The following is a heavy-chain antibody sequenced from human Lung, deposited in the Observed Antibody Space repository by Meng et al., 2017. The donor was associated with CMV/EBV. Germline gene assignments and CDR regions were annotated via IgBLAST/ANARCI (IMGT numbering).Heavy chain of an antibody. CDR3: SRGAPFFRDAFDL. J-gene: IGHJ3*01. D-gene: IGHD3-16*01. CDR2: INPDSGGT. V-gene: IGHV1-2*02. CDR1: GYTFSGHY. Sequence: ASVKVSXKASGYTFSGHYIHWVRQAPGQGLEWMGWINPDSGGTRYSQKFQYRVTMTRDTSINTAYMELSRLRSDDTAVYYCSRGAPFFRDAFDLWGQGTMVXVSS.